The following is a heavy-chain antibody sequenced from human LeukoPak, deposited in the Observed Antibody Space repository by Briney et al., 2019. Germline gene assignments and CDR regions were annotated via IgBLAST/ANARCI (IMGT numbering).Heavy chain of an antibody. CDR3: AKAARPGYYYYGMDV. V-gene: IGHV1-18*01. Sequence: AASVKVSCKASGYTFTSYGISWVRQAPGQGLEWMGWISDENGNTNYAQNLQGRLALTIDTSTRTAYMDLGRLRTDDTAVYYCAKAARPGYYYYGMDVWGQGTTVTVSS. CDR1: GYTFTSYG. J-gene: IGHJ6*02. D-gene: IGHD6-6*01. CDR2: ISDENGNT.